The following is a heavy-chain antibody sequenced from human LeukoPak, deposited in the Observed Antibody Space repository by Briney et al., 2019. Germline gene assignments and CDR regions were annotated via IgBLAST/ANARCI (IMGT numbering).Heavy chain of an antibody. Sequence: SETLSLTCTVSGGSISSSNYYWGWIRQPPGKGLEWIGSIYYSGSTYYNPSLKSRVTISVDTSKNQFSLKLSSVTAADTAVYYCARQLQRVTIFGVVNAFDIWGQGTMVTVSS. V-gene: IGHV4-39*01. J-gene: IGHJ3*02. D-gene: IGHD3-3*01. CDR3: ARQLQRVTIFGVVNAFDI. CDR2: IYYSGST. CDR1: GGSISSSNYY.